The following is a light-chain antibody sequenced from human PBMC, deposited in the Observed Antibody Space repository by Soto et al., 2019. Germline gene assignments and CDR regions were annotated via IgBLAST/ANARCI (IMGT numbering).Light chain of an antibody. CDR3: QQVYSFPHT. J-gene: IGKJ2*01. V-gene: IGKV3-20*01. CDR2: GSS. CDR1: QSFSNNL. Sequence: ESGLTQSPGTLSLSPGERATLSCRASQSFSNNLLAWYQQKPGQAPRLLFYGSSSRATGTPDRFSASGSGTEFTLTISSLQPEDFATYYCQQVYSFPHTFGQGTKLEV.